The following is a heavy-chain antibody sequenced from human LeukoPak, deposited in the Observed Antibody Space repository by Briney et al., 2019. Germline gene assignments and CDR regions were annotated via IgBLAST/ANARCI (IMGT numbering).Heavy chain of an antibody. Sequence: GASVTVSCRASGYTFTSYAMNWVRQAPGQGLEWMGWINTNTGNPTYAQGFTGRFVFSLDTSVSTAYLQISSLKAEDTAVYYCARGPDFWSGPYGMDVWGQGTTVTVSS. CDR2: INTNTGNP. J-gene: IGHJ6*02. D-gene: IGHD3-3*01. V-gene: IGHV7-4-1*02. CDR1: GYTFTSYA. CDR3: ARGPDFWSGPYGMDV.